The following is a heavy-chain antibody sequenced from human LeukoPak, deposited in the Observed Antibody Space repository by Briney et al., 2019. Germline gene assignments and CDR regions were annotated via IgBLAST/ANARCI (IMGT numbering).Heavy chain of an antibody. J-gene: IGHJ4*02. CDR1: GGSISSGDHY. CDR2: IYYSGST. D-gene: IGHD3-16*01. Sequence: SETLSLTCTVSGGSISSGDHYWSWIRQPPGKGLEWIGYIYYSGSTYYNPSLKSRVTISVDTSKNQFSLKLSSVTAADTAVYYCAGDGSDLPAFDYWGQGTLITVSS. V-gene: IGHV4-30-4*01. CDR3: AGDGSDLPAFDY.